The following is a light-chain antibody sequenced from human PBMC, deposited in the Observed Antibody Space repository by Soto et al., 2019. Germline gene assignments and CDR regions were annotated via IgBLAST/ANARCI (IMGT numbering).Light chain of an antibody. CDR1: QSIINF. Sequence: DVQMTQSPSSLSASVGDKLTITCRANQSIINFLNWYQKKPGEAPKLLIYAASRLDGGVPSRFSGSGSGTDFALTINGLQPDDFATYYCQQSYSTPRLSFGGGTRVDFK. CDR2: AAS. CDR3: QQSYSTPRLS. J-gene: IGKJ4*01. V-gene: IGKV1-39*01.